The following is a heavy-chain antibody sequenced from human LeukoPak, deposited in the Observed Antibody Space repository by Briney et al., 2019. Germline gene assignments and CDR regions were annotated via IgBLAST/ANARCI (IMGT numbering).Heavy chain of an antibody. D-gene: IGHD5-24*01. CDR1: GFTFSGYW. CDR3: ASISRDGYNWFDY. V-gene: IGHV3-7*01. Sequence: GGSLRLSCAASGFTFSGYWMSWVRQAPGKGLEWVANIKQDGSEKYYVDSVKGRLTISRDNAKNSLYLQMNSLRAEDTAVYYCASISRDGYNWFDYWGQGTLVTVSS. CDR2: IKQDGSEK. J-gene: IGHJ4*02.